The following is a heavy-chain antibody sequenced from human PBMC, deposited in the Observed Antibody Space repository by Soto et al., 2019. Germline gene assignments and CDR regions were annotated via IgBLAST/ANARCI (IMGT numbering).Heavy chain of an antibody. D-gene: IGHD2-8*01. CDR1: GFTFGNYA. V-gene: IGHV3-23*01. Sequence: EVQLLESGGGLVQPGGSLRLSCAASGFTFGNYAMNWVRQAPGKGLEWVSNIGGSGGDTYYAGSVKGRFTISRDNSKNTLYLQMNSLRAEDTAVYYCARCLGVEYCTNGLWHRFQHWGQGTLVTVSS. J-gene: IGHJ1*01. CDR3: ARCLGVEYCTNGLWHRFQH. CDR2: IGGSGGDT.